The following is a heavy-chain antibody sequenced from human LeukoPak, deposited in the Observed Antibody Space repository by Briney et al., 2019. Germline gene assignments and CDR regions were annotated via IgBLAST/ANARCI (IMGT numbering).Heavy chain of an antibody. Sequence: SETLSLTCTVSGGSISSYYWSWIRQPPGKGLEWIGYIYYSGSTNYNPSLKSRVTISVDTSKNQFSQKLSSVTDADTAVYYCARAYSSSSPFDYWGQGTLVTVSS. CDR1: GGSISSYY. J-gene: IGHJ4*02. CDR2: IYYSGST. V-gene: IGHV4-59*01. D-gene: IGHD6-6*01. CDR3: ARAYSSSSPFDY.